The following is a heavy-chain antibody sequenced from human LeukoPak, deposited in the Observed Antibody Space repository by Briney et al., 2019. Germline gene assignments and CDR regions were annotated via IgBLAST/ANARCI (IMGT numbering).Heavy chain of an antibody. Sequence: SETLSLTCTVSGGSISSYYWNWIRQPAGKGLEWIGRIYTSGSTNYNPSLKSRVTVSVDTSKNQFPLKLSSVTAADTAVYYCARGSSSSGLDYWGQGTLVTVSS. CDR3: ARGSSSSGLDY. V-gene: IGHV4-4*07. CDR2: IYTSGST. J-gene: IGHJ4*02. CDR1: GGSISSYY. D-gene: IGHD6-6*01.